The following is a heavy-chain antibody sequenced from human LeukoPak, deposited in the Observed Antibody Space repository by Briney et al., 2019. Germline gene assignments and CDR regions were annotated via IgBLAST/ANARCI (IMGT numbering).Heavy chain of an antibody. Sequence: SETLSLTCTVSGGSISSYYWSWIRQPPGKGLEWIGYIYYSGSTNYNPSLKSRVTISVDTSKNQFSLKLSSVTAADTAVYYCARDLRDAMVYYFDYWGQGTLVTVSS. CDR2: IYYSGST. J-gene: IGHJ4*02. D-gene: IGHD5-18*01. CDR3: ARDLRDAMVYYFDY. CDR1: GGSISSYY. V-gene: IGHV4-59*01.